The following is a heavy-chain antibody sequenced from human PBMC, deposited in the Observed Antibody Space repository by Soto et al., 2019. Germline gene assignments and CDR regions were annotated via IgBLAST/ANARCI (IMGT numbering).Heavy chain of an antibody. V-gene: IGHV3-23*01. CDR2: IINTGGST. CDR3: XXDXKGXXXXXGDS. Sequence: EVQLLESGGGWVQPGESLRLSCVGSGFTFGSYAMSWVRQVPXXGLEWVSTIINTGGSTYYPDSVKGRFIISRDNXXXXXXXXXXXXXXXXXXXXXXXXDXKGXXXXXGDSWGQGTLVTVSS. CDR1: GFTFGSYA. J-gene: IGHJ4*02.